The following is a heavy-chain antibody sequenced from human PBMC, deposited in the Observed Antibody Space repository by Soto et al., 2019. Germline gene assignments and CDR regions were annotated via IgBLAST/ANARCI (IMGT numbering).Heavy chain of an antibody. D-gene: IGHD3-10*01. CDR1: GFTFSGSW. CDR2: INGDGSGT. Sequence: EVQLVESGGGLVQPGGSLRLSCAASGFTFSGSWMHWVRLAPGKGLVWVSRINGDGSGTSYADFVKGRFTISRDDAKNTLFLQMNGLRAEDTAVYYCARGIFGSGTANDYWGQGTLVTVSS. V-gene: IGHV3-74*01. J-gene: IGHJ4*02. CDR3: ARGIFGSGTANDY.